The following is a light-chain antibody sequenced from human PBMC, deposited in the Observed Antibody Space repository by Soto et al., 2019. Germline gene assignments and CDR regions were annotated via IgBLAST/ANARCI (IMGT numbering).Light chain of an antibody. Sequence: ITQTPLSLPVTLGHSASISFMSSQSLVYSDGNTYLNWFQQRPGQSPRRLLYTVSNRDSGVPDKFSGSGSDTDFTLRMSRVEAEDVGVYSCMTGTHWPWTFGQGTKVDIK. CDR2: TVS. V-gene: IGKV2-30*01. J-gene: IGKJ1*01. CDR3: MTGTHWPWT. CDR1: QSLVYSDGNTY.